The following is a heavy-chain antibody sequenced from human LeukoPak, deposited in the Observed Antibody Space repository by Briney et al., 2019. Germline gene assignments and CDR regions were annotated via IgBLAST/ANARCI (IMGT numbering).Heavy chain of an antibody. Sequence: GGSLRLSCAASGFTFRNYWMSWVRQAPGKGLEWVANIKEDGSTKYYVDSEKGRFTISRDNAKNSLYLQINSLRVEDTAVYYCARIGYSSSSIDYWGQGTLVTVSS. CDR1: GFTFRNYW. J-gene: IGHJ4*02. V-gene: IGHV3-7*01. D-gene: IGHD6-19*01. CDR3: ARIGYSSSSIDY. CDR2: IKEDGSTK.